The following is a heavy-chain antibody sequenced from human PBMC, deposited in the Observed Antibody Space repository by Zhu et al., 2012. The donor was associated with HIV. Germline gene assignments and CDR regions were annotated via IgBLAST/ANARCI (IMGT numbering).Heavy chain of an antibody. Sequence: QVQLQESGPGLVKPSETLSLTCTVSGASISSSNYYWGWVRQPPGKGLEWIGSIYYSGSTYYNSSLKSRVTMSVDTSKNYFSLNLSSVTAADTAVYYCATTPLWFGELYWGQGTLVTVSS. J-gene: IGHJ4*02. CDR1: GASISSSNYY. CDR3: ATTPLWFGELY. CDR2: IYYSGST. V-gene: IGHV4-39*07. D-gene: IGHD3-10*01.